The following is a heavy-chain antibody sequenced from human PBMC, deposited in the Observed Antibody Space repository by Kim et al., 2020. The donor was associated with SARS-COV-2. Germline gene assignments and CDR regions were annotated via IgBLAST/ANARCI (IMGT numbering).Heavy chain of an antibody. J-gene: IGHJ6*02. CDR2: IYYSGST. V-gene: IGHV4-59*08. Sequence: SETLSLTCTVSGGSISSYYWSWIRQPPGKGLEWIGYIYYSGSTNYNPSPKSRVTISVDTSKNQFSLKLSSVTAEDTAIYYCARQPYYYYGMDVWPRDHGHRLL. CDR1: GGSISSYY. CDR3: ARQPYYYYGMDV.